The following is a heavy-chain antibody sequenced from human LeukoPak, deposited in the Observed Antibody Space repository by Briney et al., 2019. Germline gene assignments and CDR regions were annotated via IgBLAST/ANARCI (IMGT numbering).Heavy chain of an antibody. D-gene: IGHD4-17*01. V-gene: IGHV4-30-4*01. J-gene: IGHJ2*01. CDR1: NASISNGDFY. CDR2: VYRDGAS. Sequence: SETLSLTCSGSNASISNGDFYWTWIRQPPGRGLEWVGYVYRDGASFYNPSLKSRVSISIDTSKNQFSLRLNSVTAADTAVYYCARCTATTPPHWYFDLWGRGALVTVSS. CDR3: ARCTATTPPHWYFDL.